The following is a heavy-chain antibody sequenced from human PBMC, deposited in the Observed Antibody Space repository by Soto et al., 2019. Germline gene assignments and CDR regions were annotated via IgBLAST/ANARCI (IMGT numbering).Heavy chain of an antibody. CDR3: AIDLGECFSSIRCYILDM. J-gene: IGHJ3*02. CDR1: GFAFSNAW. Sequence: EVQLVESGGGLVKPGESLRLSCAASGFAFSNAWINWVRQAPGKGLERVGRIQSNSDGGTTDFPAPVRDRFTISRDDSKIAVSLMMDSLKAEDAAVYYCAIDLGECFSSIRCYILDMWGAGTMVTVSP. CDR2: IQSNSDGGTT. V-gene: IGHV3-15*01. D-gene: IGHD2-2*02.